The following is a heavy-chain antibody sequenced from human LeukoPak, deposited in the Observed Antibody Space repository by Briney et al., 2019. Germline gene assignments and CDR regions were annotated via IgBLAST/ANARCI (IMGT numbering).Heavy chain of an antibody. J-gene: IGHJ6*03. V-gene: IGHV4-4*07. Sequence: SETLSLTCTVSGSSISSYYWSWIRQPAGKGLEWIGRIYTSGSINCNPSLKSRVTISVDKSNNQFSLKLSSVTAADTAVYYCARETGPYYSYYMDVWGKGTTVTVSS. CDR2: IYTSGSI. D-gene: IGHD4-11*01. CDR3: ARETGPYYSYYMDV. CDR1: GSSISSYY.